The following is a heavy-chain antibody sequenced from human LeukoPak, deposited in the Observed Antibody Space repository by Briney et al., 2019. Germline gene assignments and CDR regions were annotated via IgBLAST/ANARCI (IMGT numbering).Heavy chain of an antibody. D-gene: IGHD3-10*01. CDR3: AKWGERDGSGSYYGDY. V-gene: IGHV3-7*01. Sequence: PGGSLRLSCAASGFTFSDYWMTWVRQAPGKGLEWVANIKQDGREKYYVDSVKGRFSISKDNVKNSVYLQMNSLRAEDTAVYYCAKWGERDGSGSYYGDYWGQGTLVTVSS. CDR1: GFTFSDYW. CDR2: IKQDGREK. J-gene: IGHJ4*02.